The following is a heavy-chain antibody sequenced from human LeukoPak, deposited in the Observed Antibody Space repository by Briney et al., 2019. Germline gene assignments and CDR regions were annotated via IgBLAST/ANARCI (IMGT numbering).Heavy chain of an antibody. V-gene: IGHV3-30-3*01. Sequence: PGGSLRLSYAASGFTFSSYAMHWVRQAPGKGLEWVAVISYDGSNKYYADSVKGRFTISRDNSKNTLYLQMNSLRAEDTAVYYCAKDFEMATIQAAPGAFDIWGQGTMVTVSS. CDR2: ISYDGSNK. D-gene: IGHD5-24*01. CDR3: AKDFEMATIQAAPGAFDI. J-gene: IGHJ3*02. CDR1: GFTFSSYA.